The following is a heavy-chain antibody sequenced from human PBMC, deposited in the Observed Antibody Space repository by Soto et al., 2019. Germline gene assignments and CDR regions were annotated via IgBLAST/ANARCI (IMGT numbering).Heavy chain of an antibody. CDR1: GGSISSGGYS. V-gene: IGHV4-30-2*01. CDR2: IYHSGST. CDR3: ASCTNSYYYDRPFDI. Sequence: QLQLQESGSGLVKPSQTLSLTCAVSGGSISSGGYSWSWIRQPPGKDLEWIGYIYHSGSTYYNPSLKSRVTISVDRSKNQFSLKLSSVTAADTAVYYCASCTNSYYYDRPFDIWGQGTMVTVSS. J-gene: IGHJ3*02. D-gene: IGHD3-22*01.